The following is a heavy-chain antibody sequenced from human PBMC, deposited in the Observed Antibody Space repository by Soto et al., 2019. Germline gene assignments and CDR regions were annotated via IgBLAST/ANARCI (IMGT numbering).Heavy chain of an antibody. J-gene: IGHJ5*02. CDR2: IIPIFGTA. CDR3: ARDRAPYDSSGYYYWFDP. V-gene: IGHV1-69*01. D-gene: IGHD3-22*01. Sequence: QVQLVQSGAEVKKPGSSVKVSCKASGGTFSSYAISWVRQAPGQGLEWMGGIIPIFGTANYAQKFQGRVTITADEATSTAYMELSSLRSEDTAVYYCARDRAPYDSSGYYYWFDPWGQGTLVTVSS. CDR1: GGTFSSYA.